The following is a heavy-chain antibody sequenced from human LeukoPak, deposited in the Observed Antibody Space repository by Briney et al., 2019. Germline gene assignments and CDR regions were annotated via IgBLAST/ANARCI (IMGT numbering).Heavy chain of an antibody. CDR3: AKDGPYYYYYMDV. J-gene: IGHJ6*03. Sequence: GGSLRLSCAASGFTFSSYGMHWVRQAPGKGLEWVAFIRYDGSNKYYADSVKGRFTISRDNSKNTLYLQMNSLRAKDTAVYYCAKDGPYYYYYMDVWGKGTTVTVSS. CDR2: IRYDGSNK. CDR1: GFTFSSYG. V-gene: IGHV3-30*02.